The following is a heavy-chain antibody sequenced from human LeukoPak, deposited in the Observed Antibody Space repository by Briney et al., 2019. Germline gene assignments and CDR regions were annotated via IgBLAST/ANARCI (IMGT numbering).Heavy chain of an antibody. Sequence: GGSLRLSCAASGFTFSSYSMNWVRQAPGKGLEWVSSISSSSRYIYYADSMKGRFTISRDNAKNSLYLQMNSLRAEDTAVYYCARARGSYWNKGIDYWGQGTLVTVSS. V-gene: IGHV3-21*01. CDR3: ARARGSYWNKGIDY. D-gene: IGHD1-26*01. CDR2: ISSSSRYI. J-gene: IGHJ4*02. CDR1: GFTFSSYS.